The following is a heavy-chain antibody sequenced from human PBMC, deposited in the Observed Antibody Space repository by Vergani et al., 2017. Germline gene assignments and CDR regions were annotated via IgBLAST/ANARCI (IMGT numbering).Heavy chain of an antibody. CDR2: ISSSSSYI. J-gene: IGHJ6*02. CDR3: ARDRRSSSSNGMDV. V-gene: IGHV3-21*01. CDR1: GFTFSSYS. D-gene: IGHD6-13*01. Sequence: EVQLVESGGGLVKPGGSLRLSCAASGFTFSSYSMNWVRQAPGKGLEWVSSISSSSSYIYYADSVKGRFNISRENDKNSRYLQMNSLRAEDTAVYYCARDRRSSSSNGMDVWGQGTTVTVSS.